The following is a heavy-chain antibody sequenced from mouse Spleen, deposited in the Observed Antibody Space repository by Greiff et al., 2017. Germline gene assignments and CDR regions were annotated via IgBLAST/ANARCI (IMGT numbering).Heavy chain of an antibody. V-gene: IGHV14-3*02. D-gene: IGHD2-14*01. CDR3: ARLGRYDVYYAMDY. J-gene: IGHJ4*01. CDR2: IDPANGNT. Sequence: EVQLQQSGAELVKPGASVKLSCTASGFNIKDTYMHWVKQRPEQGLEWIGRIDPANGNTKYDPKFQGKATITADTSSNTAYLQLSSLTSEDTAVYYCARLGRYDVYYAMDYWGQGTSVTVSS. CDR1: GFNIKDTY.